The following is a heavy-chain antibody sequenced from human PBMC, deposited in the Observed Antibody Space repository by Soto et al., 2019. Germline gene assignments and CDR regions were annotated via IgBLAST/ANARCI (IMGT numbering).Heavy chain of an antibody. Sequence: PGGSLRLSCAASGFTFSHHGMHWVRQAPGKGLEWVAVISYDGTNKYYADSVKGRFTISRDNSNNTVSVQINSLRAEDTAVYYCAKQGPHMGGILYYLDSWGQGTQVTVSS. V-gene: IGHV3-30*18. CDR1: GFTFSHHG. D-gene: IGHD2-15*01. CDR3: AKQGPHMGGILYYLDS. J-gene: IGHJ4*02. CDR2: ISYDGTNK.